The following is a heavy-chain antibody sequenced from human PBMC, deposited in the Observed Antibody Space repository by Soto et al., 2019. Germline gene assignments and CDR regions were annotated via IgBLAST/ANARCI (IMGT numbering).Heavy chain of an antibody. V-gene: IGHV5-51*01. D-gene: IGHD3-10*01. J-gene: IGHJ3*02. CDR3: ARRGGALWFGESDAFDI. CDR2: IYPGDSDT. CDR1: GYSFTSYW. Sequence: GESLKISCKGSGYSFTSYWIGWVRRMPGKGLEWMGIIYPGDSDTRYSPSFQGQVTISADKSISTAYLQWSSLKASDTAMYYCARRGGALWFGESDAFDIWGQGTMVTVSS.